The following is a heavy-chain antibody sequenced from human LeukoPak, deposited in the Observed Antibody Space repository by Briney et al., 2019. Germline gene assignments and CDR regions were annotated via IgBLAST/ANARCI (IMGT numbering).Heavy chain of an antibody. CDR1: GYTFTDYY. J-gene: IGHJ4*02. V-gene: IGHV1-2*02. Sequence: GASVKVSCKTSGYTFTDYYMHWVRQAPGQGLEWMGWINPNSGGTNYAQKFQGRVTMTRDTSITTAYMELSSLRSDDTAMYYCARYCSGGSCLGSFDSWGQGTLLTVSS. CDR3: ARYCSGGSCLGSFDS. CDR2: INPNSGGT. D-gene: IGHD2-15*01.